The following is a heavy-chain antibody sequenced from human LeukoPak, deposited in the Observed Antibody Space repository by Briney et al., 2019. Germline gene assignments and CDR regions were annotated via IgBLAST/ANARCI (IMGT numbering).Heavy chain of an antibody. CDR1: GYTFTGYY. D-gene: IGHD2-2*01. CDR3: ARAMIYCSSTSCLSDY. J-gene: IGHJ4*02. CDR2: MNPNSGDT. V-gene: IGHV1-8*03. Sequence: ASVKVSCKASGYTFTGYYMHWVRQAPGQGLEWMGWMNPNSGDTGYAQKFQGRVTITRNTSISTAYMELSSLRSEDTAVYYCARAMIYCSSTSCLSDYWGQGTLVTVSS.